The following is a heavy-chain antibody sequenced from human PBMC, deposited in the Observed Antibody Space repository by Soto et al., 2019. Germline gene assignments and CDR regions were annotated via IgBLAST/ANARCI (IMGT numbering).Heavy chain of an antibody. D-gene: IGHD3-3*01. CDR1: GGSISSYY. CDR2: ISYSGST. CDR3: ARIQGRRFLEWLSAYYFDY. J-gene: IGHJ4*02. Sequence: SETLSLTCTVSGGSISSYYWCWIRQSPGKGLDWIAYISYSGSTNYNPSLKGRVTISVDTSKNQFSLKLSSVTAADTAVYYCARIQGRRFLEWLSAYYFDYWGQGTLVTVSS. V-gene: IGHV4-59*01.